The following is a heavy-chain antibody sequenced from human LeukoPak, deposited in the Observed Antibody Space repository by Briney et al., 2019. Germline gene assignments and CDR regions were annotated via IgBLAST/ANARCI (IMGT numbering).Heavy chain of an antibody. CDR1: GFTFTSYA. J-gene: IGHJ5*02. Sequence: GGSLRLSCAASGFTFTSYAMSWVRQAPGKGLEWVSYISSSGSTIYYADSVKGRFTISRDNAKNSLYLQMNSLRAEDTAVYYCARAGSGRSPDWFDPWGQGTLVTVSS. CDR2: ISSSGSTI. V-gene: IGHV3-48*03. CDR3: ARAGSGRSPDWFDP. D-gene: IGHD1-26*01.